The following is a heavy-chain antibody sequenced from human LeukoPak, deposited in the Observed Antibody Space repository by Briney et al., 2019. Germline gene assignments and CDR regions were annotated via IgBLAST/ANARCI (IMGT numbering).Heavy chain of an antibody. V-gene: IGHV3-74*03. CDR3: AKSLATGWYVNEY. CDR2: ISPDGSTT. D-gene: IGHD6-19*01. CDR1: GFTFSRYW. J-gene: IGHJ4*02. Sequence: PGGSLRLSCAASGFTFSRYWMHWVRQAPGKGLMWVSRISPDGSTTLYADSVKGRFTISRDNSKDTLYLQMSSLRVEDTAVYYCAKSLATGWYVNEYWGQGTLVTVSS.